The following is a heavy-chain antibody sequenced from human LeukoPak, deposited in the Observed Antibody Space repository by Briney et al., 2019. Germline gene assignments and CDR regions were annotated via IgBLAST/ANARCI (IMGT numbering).Heavy chain of an antibody. D-gene: IGHD5-24*01. J-gene: IGHJ4*02. Sequence: ASVKVSCKASGYTFSSYSINWVRQAPGQGLEWMGWISPYNGNTNYAQKLQGRVTMTTDTSTSTASMELRSLRSDDTAVYYCARVRGDGYNRLDYWGQGTLVTVSS. CDR1: GYTFSSYS. CDR2: ISPYNGNT. V-gene: IGHV1-18*01. CDR3: ARVRGDGYNRLDY.